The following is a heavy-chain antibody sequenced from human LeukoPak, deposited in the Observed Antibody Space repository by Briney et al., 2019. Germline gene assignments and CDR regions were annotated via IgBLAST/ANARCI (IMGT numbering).Heavy chain of an antibody. CDR3: ARVPKATPGHFDY. Sequence: ASVKVSCKASGYTFTGHYMHWVRQAPGQGLEWMGWINPNSGGTNYAQKFKGRVTMTRDTSISTAYMELSRLRSDDTAVYYCARVPKATPGHFDYWGQGTLVTVSS. V-gene: IGHV1-2*02. CDR1: GYTFTGHY. CDR2: INPNSGGT. J-gene: IGHJ4*02.